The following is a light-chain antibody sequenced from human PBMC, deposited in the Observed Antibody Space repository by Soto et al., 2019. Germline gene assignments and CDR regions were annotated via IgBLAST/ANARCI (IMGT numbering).Light chain of an antibody. CDR1: QDINNW. CDR3: QQANSFPLT. Sequence: DIQVTQSPSSVSASVGDRVTITCRASQDINNWLAWYQQKPGKAPKLLIDTTSNLHSGVPSRFSGSGSGTDFTLTINSLQLEYFATYYCQQANSFPLTFGGGTKVEIK. J-gene: IGKJ4*01. CDR2: TTS. V-gene: IGKV1D-12*01.